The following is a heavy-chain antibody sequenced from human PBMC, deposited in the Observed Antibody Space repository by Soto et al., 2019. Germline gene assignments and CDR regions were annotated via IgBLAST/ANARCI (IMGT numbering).Heavy chain of an antibody. V-gene: IGHV3-66*01. D-gene: IGHD2-2*01. Sequence: EVQLVESGGGLVQPGGSLRLSCAASGFTVSSNYMSWVRQAPGKGLEWVSVIYSGGSTYYADSVKGRFTISRDNSKNTLCLQMNSLRAEDTAVYYCARGGSSTNYYGMDVWGQGTTVTVSS. CDR2: IYSGGST. CDR1: GFTVSSNY. J-gene: IGHJ6*02. CDR3: ARGGSSTNYYGMDV.